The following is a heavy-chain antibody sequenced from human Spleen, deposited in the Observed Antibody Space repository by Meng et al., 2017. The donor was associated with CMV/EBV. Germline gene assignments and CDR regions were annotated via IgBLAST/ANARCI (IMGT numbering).Heavy chain of an antibody. CDR2: ISSSANYI. V-gene: IGHV3-21*01. Sequence: FTFSAYTMHWVGQDPGKGLEWVYSISSSANYIYYADSRKGRFTVYRDNAKNSLFLQMNSMGAEDTDVYYCERDRDVYQVTGVNVFNICGQGTVVTVSS. CDR1: FTFSAYT. CDR3: ERDRDVYQVTGVNVFNI. J-gene: IGHJ3*02. D-gene: IGHD2-21*02.